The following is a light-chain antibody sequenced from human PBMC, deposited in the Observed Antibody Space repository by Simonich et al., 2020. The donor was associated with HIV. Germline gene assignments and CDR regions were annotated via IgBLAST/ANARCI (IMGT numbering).Light chain of an antibody. CDR3: QQSYNTPQT. J-gene: IGKJ1*01. CDR1: QSVSSN. Sequence: IVMTQSPATLSVSPGERATLSCRASQSVSSNLAWYQQKPGQAPRLLIYGASTRATGIPARFSGSGSGTDFTLTISSLQPEDFATYYCQQSYNTPQTFGQGTKVEIK. CDR2: GAS. V-gene: IGKV3-15*01.